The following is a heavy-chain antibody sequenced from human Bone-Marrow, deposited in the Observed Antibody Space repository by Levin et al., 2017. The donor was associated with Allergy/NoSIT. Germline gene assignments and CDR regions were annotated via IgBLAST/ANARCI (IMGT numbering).Heavy chain of an antibody. J-gene: IGHJ6*02. CDR1: GFTFGDYA. D-gene: IGHD3-3*01. CDR2: IRSKAYGGTT. CDR3: TTTMTYYYYGMDV. V-gene: IGHV3-49*04. Sequence: GESLKISCTASGFTFGDYAMSWVRQAPGKGLEWVGFIRSKAYGGTTEYAASVKGRFTISRDDSKSIAYLQMNSLKTEDTAVYYCTTTMTYYYYGMDVWGQGTTVTVSS.